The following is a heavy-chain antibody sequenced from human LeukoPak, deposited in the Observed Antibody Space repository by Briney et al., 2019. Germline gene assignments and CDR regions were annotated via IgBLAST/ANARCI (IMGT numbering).Heavy chain of an antibody. J-gene: IGHJ4*02. Sequence: GGSLRLSCAASGFTFSNAWMSWVRQAPGKGLEWVGRIKSKTDGGTTDYAAPVKGRFSISRDDSKNTLYLQMDSLKTEDTALYYCIASLYTVTTLEPNYWGQGTLVTVSS. CDR3: IASLYTVTTLEPNY. CDR1: GFTFSNAW. CDR2: IKSKTDGGTT. D-gene: IGHD4-17*01. V-gene: IGHV3-15*01.